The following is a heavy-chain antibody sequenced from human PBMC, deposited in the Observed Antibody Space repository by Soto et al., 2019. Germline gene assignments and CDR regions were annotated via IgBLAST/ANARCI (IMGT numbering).Heavy chain of an antibody. CDR3: ARLSSGWRFDY. Sequence: SETLSLTCTVSGGSTSSYYWSWIRQPPGKGLEWIGYIYYSGSTNYNPSLKSRITISVDTSKNQFSLKLSSVTDEDTAVYYCARLSSGWRFDYWGQGTLVTVSS. CDR2: IYYSGST. V-gene: IGHV4-59*01. CDR1: GGSTSSYY. J-gene: IGHJ4*02. D-gene: IGHD6-19*01.